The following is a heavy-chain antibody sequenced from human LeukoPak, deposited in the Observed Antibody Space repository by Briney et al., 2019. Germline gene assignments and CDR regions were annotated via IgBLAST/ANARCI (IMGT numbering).Heavy chain of an antibody. CDR3: ARDSGIGELYRPQNWYYYGMDV. Sequence: GGSLRLSCAASGFTFSSYAMHWVRQAPGKGLEWVAVISYDGSNKYYADSVKGRFTISRDNSKNTLYLQMNSLRAEDTAVYYCARDSGIGELYRPQNWYYYGMDVWGQGTTVTVSS. V-gene: IGHV3-30*04. J-gene: IGHJ6*02. CDR1: GFTFSSYA. CDR2: ISYDGSNK. D-gene: IGHD3-10*01.